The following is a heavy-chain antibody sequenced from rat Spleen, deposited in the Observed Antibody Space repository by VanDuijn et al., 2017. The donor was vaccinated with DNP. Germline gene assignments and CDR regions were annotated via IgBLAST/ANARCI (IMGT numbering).Heavy chain of an antibody. CDR1: GFTFSDYA. J-gene: IGHJ2*01. CDR3: ARHGRRVFDY. D-gene: IGHD1-11*01. CDR2: ISYFGDNT. V-gene: IGHV5-22*01. Sequence: EVQLVESGGGLVQPGNSLKLSCAASGFTFSDYAMAWVRQAPTKGLELVAYISYFGDNTYSGDSVKGRFTISRDNAISTLYLQMNSLRSEDMATYYCARHGRRVFDYWGQGVMVTVSS.